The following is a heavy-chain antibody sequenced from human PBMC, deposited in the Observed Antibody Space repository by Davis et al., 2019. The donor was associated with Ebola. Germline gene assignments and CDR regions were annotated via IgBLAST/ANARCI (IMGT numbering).Heavy chain of an antibody. CDR2: ISGSGGST. CDR1: GFTFSSYA. D-gene: IGHD1-26*01. CDR3: AKDQYSGTYYDWFDP. V-gene: IGHV3-23*01. Sequence: GGSLRLSCAASGFTFSSYAMSWVRQAPGKGLEWVSAISGSGGSTYYADSVKGRFTISRDNSKNTLYLQMNILRAEDTAVYYCAKDQYSGTYYDWFDPWGQGTLVTVSS. J-gene: IGHJ5*02.